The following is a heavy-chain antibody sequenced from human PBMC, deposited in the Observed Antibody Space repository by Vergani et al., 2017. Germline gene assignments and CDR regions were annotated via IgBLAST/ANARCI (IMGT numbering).Heavy chain of an antibody. CDR3: AKDGXYDSSASVDYYYYYYMDV. CDR2: ISWNSGSI. J-gene: IGHJ6*03. D-gene: IGHD3-22*01. CDR1: GFTFDDYA. V-gene: IGHV3-9*01. Sequence: EVQLVESGGGLVQPGRSLRLSCAASGFTFDDYAMHWVRQAPGKGLEWVSGISWNSGSIGYADSVKGRFTISRDNAKNSLYLQMNSLRAEDTALYYCAKDGXYDSSASVDYYYYYYMDVGGKGTTVTVSS.